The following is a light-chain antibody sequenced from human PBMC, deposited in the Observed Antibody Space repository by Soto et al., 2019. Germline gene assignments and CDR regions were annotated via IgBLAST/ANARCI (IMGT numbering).Light chain of an antibody. Sequence: DIQLTQSPFFLSASVGDRVTISCRASQAIYSYLAWYQQKPGKAPKLLIFGAYKLQSGVPSRFSGSGSGTEFTITISSLQPEYFATYYCQQLNSHPRTFGQVTKLEIK. CDR1: QAIYSY. V-gene: IGKV1-9*01. CDR3: QQLNSHPRT. J-gene: IGKJ2*01. CDR2: GAY.